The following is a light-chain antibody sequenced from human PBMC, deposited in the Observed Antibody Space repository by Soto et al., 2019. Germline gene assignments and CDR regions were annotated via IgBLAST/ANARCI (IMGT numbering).Light chain of an antibody. CDR3: QHYTNWPLT. J-gene: IGKJ4*01. Sequence: EIVMTQSPATLSVSPGERVTLSCRASHSVSSRLAWYQEKPGQAPRLLIYGASTRATGLPARFSGSGSGTEFTLTISSLQSEDSAVYYCQHYTNWPLTFGGGTKVEIK. CDR1: HSVSSR. CDR2: GAS. V-gene: IGKV3-15*01.